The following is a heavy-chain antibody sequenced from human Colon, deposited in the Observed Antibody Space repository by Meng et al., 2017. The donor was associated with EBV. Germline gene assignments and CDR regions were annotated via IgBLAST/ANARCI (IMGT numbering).Heavy chain of an antibody. Sequence: QVQLTGSGPGLVKPSQTLSLTCTVSGGSVRSGGYYWTLIRQHPGKGLEWFGHIYYSGSTFYNPSLKRRVIISIDTSKNQFSLNLRSVTAADTAVYYCARVSSGWDYFDYWGQGTLVTVSS. D-gene: IGHD6-19*01. CDR3: ARVSSGWDYFDY. V-gene: IGHV4-31*03. CDR2: IYYSGST. CDR1: GGSVRSGGYY. J-gene: IGHJ4*02.